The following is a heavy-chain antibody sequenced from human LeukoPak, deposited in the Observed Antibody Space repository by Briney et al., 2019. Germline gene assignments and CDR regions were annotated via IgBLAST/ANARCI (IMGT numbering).Heavy chain of an antibody. J-gene: IGHJ6*03. V-gene: IGHV4-39*07. CDR1: GGSISSGSYY. CDR3: ARLRYDSSGYYSYYYYMDV. Sequence: SETLSLTCTVSGGSISSGSYYWGWIRQPPGKGLEWIGTIHYSGSTYYNPSLQSRVSMSVDTSKNQFSLKLSSVTAADTAVYYCARLRYDSSGYYSYYYYMDVWGKGTTVTVSS. CDR2: IHYSGST. D-gene: IGHD3-22*01.